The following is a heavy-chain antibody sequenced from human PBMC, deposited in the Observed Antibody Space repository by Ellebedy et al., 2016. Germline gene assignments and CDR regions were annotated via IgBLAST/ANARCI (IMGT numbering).Heavy chain of an antibody. CDR3: ARERSTGWSLPLNP. CDR2: IYSSGST. Sequence: SETLSLTXRVSGGSITNYYWSWIRQPAGKGLEWIGRIYSSGSTYYNPSIKDRVTMSVDTSKSRFSLNLRSVTAGDTAVYFYARERSTGWSLPLNPWGQGTLVIVSS. J-gene: IGHJ5*02. D-gene: IGHD6-19*01. V-gene: IGHV4-4*07. CDR1: GGSITNYY.